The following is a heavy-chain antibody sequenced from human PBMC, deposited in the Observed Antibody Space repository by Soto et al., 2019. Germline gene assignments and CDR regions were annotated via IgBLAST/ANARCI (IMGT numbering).Heavy chain of an antibody. V-gene: IGHV5-51*01. J-gene: IGHJ4*02. CDR3: ARQHPLDSRVWYT. D-gene: IGHD6-19*01. CDR1: GDSFTGFW. CDR2: IYPRDSDT. Sequence: GESLKISCKVSGDSFTGFWIGWVRQMPGKGLEWLGSIYPRDSDTRYSPSSQGQVTISADKSLSTAHLQWNSLQASDTAIYYCARQHPLDSRVWYTWGQGTLVTVSS.